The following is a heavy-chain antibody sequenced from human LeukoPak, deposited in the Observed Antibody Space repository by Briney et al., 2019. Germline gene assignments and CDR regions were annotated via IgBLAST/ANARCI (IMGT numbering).Heavy chain of an antibody. CDR3: ARAGSGSPVDY. D-gene: IGHD3-10*01. J-gene: IGHJ4*02. Sequence: PETLSLTCAVYGGSFSGYYWSWIRQPPGKGLEWIGEINHSGSTNYNPSLKSRVTISVDTSKNQFSLKLSSVTAADTAVYYCARAGSGSPVDYWGQGTLVTVSS. CDR1: GGSFSGYY. CDR2: INHSGST. V-gene: IGHV4-34*01.